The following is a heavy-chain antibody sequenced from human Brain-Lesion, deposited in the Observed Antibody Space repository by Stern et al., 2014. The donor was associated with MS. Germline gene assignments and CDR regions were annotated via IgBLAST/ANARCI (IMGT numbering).Heavy chain of an antibody. CDR1: GYTLTELS. CDR2: FDHEDGET. J-gene: IGHJ4*02. Sequence: VQLVESGAEVKKPGASVKVSCKVSGYTLTELSMHWVRQAPRKGLEWMGGFDHEDGETIYAQKFQGRVTMTEDTSTDTAYMELSSLRSEDTAVNYCATLSPGAGGNYYRHFDYWGQGTLVTVSS. V-gene: IGHV1-24*01. CDR3: ATLSPGAGGNYYRHFDY. D-gene: IGHD1-26*01.